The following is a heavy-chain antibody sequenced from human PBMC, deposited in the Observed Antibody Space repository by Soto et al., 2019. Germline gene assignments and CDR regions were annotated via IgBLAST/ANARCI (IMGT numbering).Heavy chain of an antibody. V-gene: IGHV4-34*01. D-gene: IGHD5-12*01. CDR1: GGSFSGYY. J-gene: IGHJ5*02. CDR3: ARPSWLLGWFDP. CDR2: INHSGST. Sequence: QVQLQQWGAGLLKPSETLSLTCAVYGGSFSGYYWSWIRQPPGKGLEWIGEINHSGSTNYNPSLKGGVTISIDPSKNQFSLKLSSVTAADTAVYYCARPSWLLGWFDPWGQGTLVTVSS.